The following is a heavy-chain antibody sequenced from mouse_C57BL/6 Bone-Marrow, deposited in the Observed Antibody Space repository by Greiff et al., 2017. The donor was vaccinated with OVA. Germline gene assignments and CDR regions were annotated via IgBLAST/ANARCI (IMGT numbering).Heavy chain of an antibody. V-gene: IGHV1-42*01. Sequence: EVQLQQSGPELVKPGASVKISCKASGYSFTGYYMNWVKQSPDKSLEWIGEINPSTGGTTYNQKFKAKATLTVDKSSSTAYMQLKSLTSEDSAVYYCARRWLLRGAMDYWGQGTSVTVSS. CDR2: INPSTGGT. CDR3: ARRWLLRGAMDY. J-gene: IGHJ4*01. D-gene: IGHD2-3*01. CDR1: GYSFTGYY.